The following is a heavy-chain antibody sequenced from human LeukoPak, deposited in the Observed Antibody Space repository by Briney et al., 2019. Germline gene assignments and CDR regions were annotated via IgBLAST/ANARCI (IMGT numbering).Heavy chain of an antibody. D-gene: IGHD2-2*01. CDR2: IKQDGSEK. CDR1: GFTFSSYA. Sequence: GGSLGLSCAASGFTFSSYAMHWVRQAPGKGLEWVANIKQDGSEKYYVDSVKGRFTISRDNAKNSLYLQMNSLRAEDTAVYYCARLKLLWSNYFDYWGQGTLVTVSS. CDR3: ARLKLLWSNYFDY. J-gene: IGHJ4*02. V-gene: IGHV3-7*01.